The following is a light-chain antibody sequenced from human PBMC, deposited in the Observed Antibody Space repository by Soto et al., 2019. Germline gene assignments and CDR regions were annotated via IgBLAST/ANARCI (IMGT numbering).Light chain of an antibody. CDR1: QSISSY. J-gene: IGKJ4*01. Sequence: DIQMTQSPSSLSASVGDRVTITCRASQSISSYLNWYQQKPGKAPNLLIYAASRLQSGVQSRFSGSGSGTDFTLTISSLQPEEFATYYCKQSYSTSLTVGGGTQVDIK. V-gene: IGKV1-39*01. CDR2: AAS. CDR3: KQSYSTSLT.